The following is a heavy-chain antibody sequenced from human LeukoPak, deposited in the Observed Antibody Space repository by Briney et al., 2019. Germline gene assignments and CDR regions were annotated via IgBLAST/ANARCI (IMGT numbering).Heavy chain of an antibody. D-gene: IGHD3-22*01. Sequence: GGSLRLSCAASGFTFSRYNMNWVRQAPGKGLVGVSSINSSSSNIYYADSVKGRFTISTDNDKNSLYLQMNSLRAEDTAVYYCARDSLDYYDSSGYHYPDYWGQGTLVTVSS. CDR1: GFTFSRYN. V-gene: IGHV3-21*01. J-gene: IGHJ4*02. CDR3: ARDSLDYYDSSGYHYPDY. CDR2: INSSSSNI.